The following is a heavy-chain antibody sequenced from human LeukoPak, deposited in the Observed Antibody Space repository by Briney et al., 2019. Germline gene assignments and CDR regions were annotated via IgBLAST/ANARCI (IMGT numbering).Heavy chain of an antibody. D-gene: IGHD6-13*01. CDR1: EFTFSGYW. CDR2: INQDGSEK. CDR3: IKGQQQLVRYYFDS. Sequence: GGSLRLSCAASEFTFSGYWMNWVRQAPGKGPEWVANINQDGSEKHYVDSVKGRFTISRDNAKNSLFLQMNSLRPEDTALYYCIKGQQQLVRYYFDSWGQGTLVTVSS. V-gene: IGHV3-7*03. J-gene: IGHJ4*02.